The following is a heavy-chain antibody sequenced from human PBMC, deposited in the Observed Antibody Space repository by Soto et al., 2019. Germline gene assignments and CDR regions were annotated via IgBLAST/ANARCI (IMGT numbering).Heavy chain of an antibody. D-gene: IGHD3-16*01. CDR1: GDSVSSNSAT. J-gene: IGHJ5*01. CDR2: TYYRSKWSN. Sequence: SQTLSLTCAISGDSVSSNSATCDWFRQSPSRGLEWLGRTYYRSKWSNDYAVSVKGRITINPDTSNNQFSLHLNSVTPDDTAVYYCARLIGNSWLDSWGQGTLVTVS. CDR3: ARLIGNSWLDS. V-gene: IGHV6-1*01.